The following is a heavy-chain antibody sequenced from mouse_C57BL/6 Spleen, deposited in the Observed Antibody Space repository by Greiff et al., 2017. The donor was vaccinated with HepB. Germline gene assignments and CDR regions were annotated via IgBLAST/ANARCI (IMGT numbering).Heavy chain of an antibody. Sequence: QVQLQHSGAELARPGASVKLSCKASGYTFTSYGISWVKQRTGQGLEWIGEIYPRSGNTYYNEKFKGKATLTADKSSSTAYMELRSLTSEDSAVYFCARKAYYSNYEAMDYWGQGTSVTVSS. J-gene: IGHJ4*01. V-gene: IGHV1-81*01. CDR1: GYTFTSYG. CDR3: ARKAYYSNYEAMDY. D-gene: IGHD2-5*01. CDR2: IYPRSGNT.